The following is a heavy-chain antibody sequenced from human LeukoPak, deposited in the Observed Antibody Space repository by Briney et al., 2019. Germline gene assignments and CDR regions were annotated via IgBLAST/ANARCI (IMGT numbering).Heavy chain of an antibody. CDR1: XFTXXTYA. D-gene: IGHD3-16*01. V-gene: IGHV3-23*01. CDR2: VSGSGGST. Sequence: ASXFTXXTYAMSWVRQAPGXGLEWVSAVSGSGGSTYYADSVKGRFTISRDNSKNTLFLQMKTLRAEDTAVYYCATHHGGYPSYWGQGTLVTVSS. CDR3: ATHHGGYPSY. J-gene: IGHJ4*02.